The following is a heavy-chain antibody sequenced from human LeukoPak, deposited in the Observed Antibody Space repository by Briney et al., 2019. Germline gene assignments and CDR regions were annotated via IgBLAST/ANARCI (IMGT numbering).Heavy chain of an antibody. V-gene: IGHV4-30-4*08. Sequence: PSQTLSLTCTVSGGSISSGDYYWSWIRQPPGKGLEWIGYIYYSGSTYYNPSLKSRVTISVDTSKNQFSLKLSSVTAADTAVYYCARYSVVVVPAVITSNYYYYYYMDVWSKGTTVTVSS. D-gene: IGHD2-2*02. CDR1: GGSISSGDYY. CDR3: ARYSVVVVPAVITSNYYYYYYMDV. CDR2: IYYSGST. J-gene: IGHJ6*03.